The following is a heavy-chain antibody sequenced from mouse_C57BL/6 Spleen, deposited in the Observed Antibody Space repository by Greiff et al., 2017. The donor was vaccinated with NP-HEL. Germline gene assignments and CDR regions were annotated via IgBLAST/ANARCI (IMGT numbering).Heavy chain of an antibody. Sequence: VQLQQSGAELVKPGASVKLSCTASGFNIKDYYMHWVKQRTEQGLEWIGRIDPEDGETKYAPEFQGKATITADTSSNTAYLQLSSLTSEDTAVYYCARGGGSYAMDYWGQGTSVTVSS. CDR3: ARGGGSYAMDY. CDR2: IDPEDGET. J-gene: IGHJ4*01. V-gene: IGHV14-2*01. CDR1: GFNIKDYY.